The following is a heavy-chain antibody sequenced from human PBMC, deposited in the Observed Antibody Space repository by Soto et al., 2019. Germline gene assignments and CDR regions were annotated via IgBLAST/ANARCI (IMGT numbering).Heavy chain of an antibody. Sequence: SETLSLTCAVSGGSFTSNNWWTWVRQPPGQGLEWIGEIYRTGSTNYNPSLKSRVTISLDKSESQFSLKVTSLTAADTAVYYCASRDPGTSVDYWGQGTLVTVSS. CDR1: GGSFTSNNW. CDR2: IYRTGST. D-gene: IGHD1-7*01. V-gene: IGHV4-4*02. J-gene: IGHJ4*02. CDR3: ASRDPGTSVDY.